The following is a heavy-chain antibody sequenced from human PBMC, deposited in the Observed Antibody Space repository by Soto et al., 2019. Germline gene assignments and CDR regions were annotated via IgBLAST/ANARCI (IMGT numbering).Heavy chain of an antibody. Sequence: QLQLQESGSGLVKPSQTLSLTCAVSGGSIRSGGYSWSWIRQPPGKGLEWIGYIYHSGSTYYNPSLKSRVTISVDRAKNQFSLKLSSVTAADTAVYYCAREDSGGSYYNYWGQGTLVTVSS. V-gene: IGHV4-30-2*01. CDR1: GGSIRSGGYS. CDR2: IYHSGST. J-gene: IGHJ4*02. D-gene: IGHD6-19*01. CDR3: AREDSGGSYYNY.